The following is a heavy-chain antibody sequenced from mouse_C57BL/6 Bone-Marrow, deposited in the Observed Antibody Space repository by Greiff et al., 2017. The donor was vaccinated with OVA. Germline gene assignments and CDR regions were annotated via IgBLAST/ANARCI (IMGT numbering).Heavy chain of an antibody. CDR2: ISDGGSYT. D-gene: IGHD3-2*02. CDR3: ARGGSEDY. Sequence: EVKVVESGGGLVKPGGSLKLSCAASGFTFSSYAMSWVRQTPEKRLEWVATISDGGSYTYYPDNVKGRFTISRDNAKNNLYLQMSHLKSEDTAMYYCARGGSEDYWGQGTTLTVSS. V-gene: IGHV5-4*03. CDR1: GFTFSSYA. J-gene: IGHJ2*01.